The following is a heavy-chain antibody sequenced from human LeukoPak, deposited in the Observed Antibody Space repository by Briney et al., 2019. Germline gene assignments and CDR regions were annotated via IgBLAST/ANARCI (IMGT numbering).Heavy chain of an antibody. CDR1: GFTFSNHA. J-gene: IGHJ1*01. V-gene: IGHV3-23*01. D-gene: IGHD4-17*01. CDR2: IRASGGST. CDR3: AKNRGDYDPEYFQH. Sequence: GGSLRLSCAASGFTFSNHAMSWVRQAPGKGLEWVSNIRASGGSTYYADSVKGRFTISRDNSKNTLYLQMNSLRAEDTAVYYCAKNRGDYDPEYFQHWGQGTLVTVSS.